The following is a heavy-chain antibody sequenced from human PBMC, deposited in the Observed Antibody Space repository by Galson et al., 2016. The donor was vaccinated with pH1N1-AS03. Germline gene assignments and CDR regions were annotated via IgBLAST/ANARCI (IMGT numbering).Heavy chain of an antibody. Sequence: EPLSLTCTVSGGSIGSYYWSLIRQPPGMGLEWIGYVYDSGSINYNPSLKSRVTISVDTSKNQFSLKLSSVTAADTAVYYFARGADDILTGYYNSAPFDYWCRGTLITVSS. CDR1: GGSIGSYY. D-gene: IGHD3-9*01. CDR2: VYDSGSI. CDR3: ARGADDILTGYYNSAPFDY. V-gene: IGHV4-59*01. J-gene: IGHJ4*02.